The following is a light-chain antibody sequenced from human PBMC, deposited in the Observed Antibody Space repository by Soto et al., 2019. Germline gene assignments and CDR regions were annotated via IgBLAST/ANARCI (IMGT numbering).Light chain of an antibody. J-gene: IGLJ1*01. V-gene: IGLV2-14*01. CDR3: SSYTSSSTRV. Sequence: QPASVSGSPGQSITISCTGTSSDVGGYNYVSWYQQHPGKAPKLMIYDVSNRPSGVSNRFSGSKSGNTASLSISGLQAEDEADYYCSSYTSSSTRVFGTGTKVTVL. CDR1: SSDVGGYNY. CDR2: DVS.